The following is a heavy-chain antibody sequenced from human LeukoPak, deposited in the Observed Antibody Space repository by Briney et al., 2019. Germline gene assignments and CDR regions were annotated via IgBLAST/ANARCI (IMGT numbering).Heavy chain of an antibody. J-gene: IGHJ6*02. V-gene: IGHV4-59*08. CDR2: IYYSGST. CDR3: ARRRGYSYGNYYYGMDV. Sequence: SETLSLTCTVSGGSISSYYWSWIRQPPGKGLEWIGYIYYSGSTNYNPSLKSRVTISVDTSKNQFSLKLSPVTAADTAVYYCARRRGYSYGNYYYGMDVWGQGTTVTVSS. D-gene: IGHD5-18*01. CDR1: GGSISSYY.